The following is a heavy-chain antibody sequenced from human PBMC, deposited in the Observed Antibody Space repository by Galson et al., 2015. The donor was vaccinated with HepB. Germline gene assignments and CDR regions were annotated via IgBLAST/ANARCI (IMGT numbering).Heavy chain of an antibody. J-gene: IGHJ4*02. Sequence: SLRLSCAPSGFTFSNYPMHWVRQAPGKGLEWVAVISYDGINKYYADSVKGRFTISRDNSKTTLYLQMNSLGAEDTAVYYCAKNYVEYSRYYFDYWGQGTLVTVSS. CDR2: ISYDGINK. CDR3: AKNYVEYSRYYFDY. CDR1: GFTFSNYP. V-gene: IGHV3-30*04. D-gene: IGHD2/OR15-2a*01.